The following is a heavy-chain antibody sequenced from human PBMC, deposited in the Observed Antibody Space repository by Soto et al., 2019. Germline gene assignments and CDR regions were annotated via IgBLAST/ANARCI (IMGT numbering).Heavy chain of an antibody. J-gene: IGHJ3*01. CDR2: IFHNGNT. CDR1: GNSISDYY. V-gene: IGHV4-59*01. Sequence: QVQLLASGPGLVKPSETLSLTCTVSGNSISDYYWSWIRQPPGKGLEWLGYIFHNGNTNYNPSLKRRVTMSVDTAKNQFSLRLSSVTAADTALYYCARDVGGTVTLEAAFDFGGQGTMVTVS. D-gene: IGHD4-17*01. CDR3: ARDVGGTVTLEAAFDF.